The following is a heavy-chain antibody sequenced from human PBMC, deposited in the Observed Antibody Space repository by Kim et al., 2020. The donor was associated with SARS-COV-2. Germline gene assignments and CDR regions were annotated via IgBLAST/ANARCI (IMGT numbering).Heavy chain of an antibody. CDR1: GGSFSDYN. Sequence: SETLSLTCAVYGGSFSDYNWSWIRQPPGKGLEWIGEINHGGSVSHSPSLESRVTISIDTSKSQFSLRLKSLTAADTAVYYCARGRAGVVPAPVLGLGPYYDYYAMDVWGQGTAVAVSS. CDR3: ARGRAGVVPAPVLGLGPYYDYYAMDV. J-gene: IGHJ6*02. V-gene: IGHV4-34*01. CDR2: INHGGSV. D-gene: IGHD2-2*02.